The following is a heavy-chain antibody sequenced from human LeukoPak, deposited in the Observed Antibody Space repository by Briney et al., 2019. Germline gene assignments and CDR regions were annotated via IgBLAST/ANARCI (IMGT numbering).Heavy chain of an antibody. CDR2: IRPDGGAQ. CDR1: GFMFKNYW. CDR3: AKAITNLDY. V-gene: IGHV3-7*03. Sequence: GGSLRLSCAASGFMFKNYWMSWVRQAPGKGLEWVANIRPDGGAQYYVDSLRGRFTISRDNAKNTLYLQMNSLRAEDTAVYYCAKAITNLDYWGQGTLVTVSS. D-gene: IGHD3-10*01. J-gene: IGHJ4*02.